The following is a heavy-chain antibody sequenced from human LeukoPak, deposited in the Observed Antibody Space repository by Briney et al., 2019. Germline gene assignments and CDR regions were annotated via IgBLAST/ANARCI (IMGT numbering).Heavy chain of an antibody. V-gene: IGHV4-59*01. CDR2: TYYSGST. J-gene: IGHJ4*02. CDR1: GGSISSYY. CDR3: ARGGLEYQLLSYFDY. Sequence: PSETLSLTCTVSGGSISSYYWSWIRQPPGKGLEWIGYTYYSGSTNFNPSLKSRVTISVDTSKNQFSLKLSSVTAADTAVYYCARGGLEYQLLSYFDYWGQGTLVTVSS. D-gene: IGHD2-2*01.